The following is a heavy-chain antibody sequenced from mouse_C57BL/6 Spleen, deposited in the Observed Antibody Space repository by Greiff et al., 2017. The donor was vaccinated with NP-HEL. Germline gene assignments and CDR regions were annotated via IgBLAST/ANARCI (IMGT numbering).Heavy chain of an antibody. J-gene: IGHJ1*03. CDR3: ARNNYGSLSYWYFDV. CDR2: IWSGGST. V-gene: IGHV2-2*01. D-gene: IGHD1-1*01. CDR1: GFSLTSYG. Sequence: VQLVESGPGLVQPSQSLSITCTVSGFSLTSYGVHWVRQSPGKGLEWLGVIWSGGSTDYNAAFISRLSISKDNSKSQVFFKMNSLQADDTAIYYCARNNYGSLSYWYFDVWGTGTTVTVSS.